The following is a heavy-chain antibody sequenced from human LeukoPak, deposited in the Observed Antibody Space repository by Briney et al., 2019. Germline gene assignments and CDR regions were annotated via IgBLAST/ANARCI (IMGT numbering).Heavy chain of an antibody. V-gene: IGHV4-59*01. Sequence: SETLSLTCAVYGGSFSGYYWSWIRQPPGKGLEWIGYIYYSGSTNYNPSLKSRVTISVDTSKNQFSLKLSSVTAADTAVYYCAREQGIVVGSNWFDPWGQGTLVTVSS. CDR3: AREQGIVVGSNWFDP. D-gene: IGHD3-22*01. J-gene: IGHJ5*02. CDR1: GGSFSGYY. CDR2: IYYSGST.